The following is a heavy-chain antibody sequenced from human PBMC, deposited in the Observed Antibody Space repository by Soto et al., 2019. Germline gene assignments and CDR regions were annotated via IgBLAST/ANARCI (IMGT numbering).Heavy chain of an antibody. J-gene: IGHJ6*02. CDR3: AALVTIFGGYGMDV. V-gene: IGHV3-23*01. CDR1: GFTFSSYA. CDR2: ISGSGGST. Sequence: GGSLRLSCAASGFTFSSYAMSWVRQAPGKGLEWVSAISGSGGSTYYADSVKGRFTISRDNSKNTLYLQMNSLRAEDTAVYYCAALVTIFGGYGMDVWGQGTTVTVSS. D-gene: IGHD3-3*01.